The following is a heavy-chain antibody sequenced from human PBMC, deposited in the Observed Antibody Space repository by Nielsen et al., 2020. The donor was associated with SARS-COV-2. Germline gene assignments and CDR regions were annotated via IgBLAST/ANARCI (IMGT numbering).Heavy chain of an antibody. Sequence: GESLKISCAASGFTFSSYGMHWVRQAPGKGLEWVAVIWYDGSNKYYADSVKGRFTISRDNAKNSLYLQMNSLRAEDTAVYYCASLTVDYYDSSGRINGDDFDYWGQGTLVTVSS. CDR2: IWYDGSNK. D-gene: IGHD3-22*01. J-gene: IGHJ4*02. CDR3: ASLTVDYYDSSGRINGDDFDY. V-gene: IGHV3-33*03. CDR1: GFTFSSYG.